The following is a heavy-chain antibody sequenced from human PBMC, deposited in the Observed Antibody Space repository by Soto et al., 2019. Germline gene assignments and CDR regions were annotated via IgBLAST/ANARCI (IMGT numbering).Heavy chain of an antibody. Sequence: GGSLRLSCAASGFTFSSYAMSWVRQAPGKGLEWVSAISGSGGSTYYGDSVKGRFTISRDNSKNTLYLQMNSLRAEDTAVYYCARNLYFDWLIPIDYWGQGTLVTVSS. V-gene: IGHV3-23*01. D-gene: IGHD3-9*01. CDR1: GFTFSSYA. J-gene: IGHJ4*02. CDR2: ISGSGGST. CDR3: ARNLYFDWLIPIDY.